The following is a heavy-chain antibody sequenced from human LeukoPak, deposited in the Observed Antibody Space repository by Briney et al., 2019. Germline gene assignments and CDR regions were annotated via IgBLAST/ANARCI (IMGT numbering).Heavy chain of an antibody. D-gene: IGHD4/OR15-4a*01. CDR3: ARGIYSAYARF. J-gene: IGHJ4*02. Sequence: SETLSLTCTVSGGSIRSSYYYWGWIRQPPGKGLEWIGSIYDSGSTYYNPSLKSRVTISVDTSKNQFSLKLNSVTAADTAVYFCARGIYSAYARFGGQGTLVTVSS. CDR1: GGSIRSSYYY. CDR2: IYDSGST. V-gene: IGHV4-39*01.